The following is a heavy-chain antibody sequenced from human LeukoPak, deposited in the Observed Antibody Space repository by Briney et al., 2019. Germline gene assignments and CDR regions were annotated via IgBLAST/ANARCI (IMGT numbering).Heavy chain of an antibody. D-gene: IGHD4-11*01. J-gene: IGHJ4*02. CDR1: GGSISSGSYY. Sequence: SETLCLTCTVSGGSISSGSYYWSWIRQPAGKVLEWIGRIYTSGSTNYNPSLKSRVTISVDTSKNQLSLKLSSVTAADTAVYYCARGDYRNYEFPFDYWGQGTLVTVSS. V-gene: IGHV4-61*02. CDR2: IYTSGST. CDR3: ARGDYRNYEFPFDY.